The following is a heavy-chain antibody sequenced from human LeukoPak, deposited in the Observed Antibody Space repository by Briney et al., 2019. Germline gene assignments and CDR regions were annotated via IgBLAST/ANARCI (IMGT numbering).Heavy chain of an antibody. CDR1: GFSIRTYW. V-gene: IGHV3-7*01. CDR3: ASDSLSGYYRVFDH. D-gene: IGHD3-9*01. J-gene: IGHJ5*02. Sequence: PGGSLRLSCAASGFSIRTYWMSWVRQAPGKGLEWVANIKQDGSEKNSVDSVKGRFTISRDNAKNSVYLQMDSLSAEDTAVYYCASDSLSGYYRVFDHWGQGTLVTVSS. CDR2: IKQDGSEK.